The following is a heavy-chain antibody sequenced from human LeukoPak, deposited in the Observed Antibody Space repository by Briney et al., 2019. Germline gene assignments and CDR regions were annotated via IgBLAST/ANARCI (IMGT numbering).Heavy chain of an antibody. D-gene: IGHD3-9*01. CDR1: GYTFTGYY. V-gene: IGHV1-2*02. Sequence: ASVKVSCKASGYTFTGYYIHWVRQSPGQGLEWMGWINPNSGGTNYAQKFQGRVAMTRDTSISTAYMELSRLRSDDTAVYYCARGSNDILTGSITQRGAFDIWGQGTMVTVSS. J-gene: IGHJ3*02. CDR2: INPNSGGT. CDR3: ARGSNDILTGSITQRGAFDI.